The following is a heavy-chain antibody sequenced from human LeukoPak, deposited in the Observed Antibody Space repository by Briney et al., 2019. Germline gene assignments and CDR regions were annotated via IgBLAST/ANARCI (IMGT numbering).Heavy chain of an antibody. CDR1: GGSISSYY. J-gene: IGHJ6*02. V-gene: IGHV4-59*01. D-gene: IGHD6-13*01. CDR3: ARDGYSAYYYGMDV. Sequence: PSETLSLTCTVSGGSISSYYWSWIRQPPGKGLEWIGYIYYSGSTNYNPSLKSRVTISVDTSKNQFSLKLSSVTAADMAVYYCARDGYSAYYYGMDVWGQGTTVTVSS. CDR2: IYYSGST.